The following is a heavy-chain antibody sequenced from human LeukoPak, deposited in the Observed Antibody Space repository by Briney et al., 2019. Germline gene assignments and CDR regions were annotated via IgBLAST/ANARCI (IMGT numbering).Heavy chain of an antibody. CDR3: ARYCTSTSCFSSLGSLW. V-gene: IGHV3-23*01. D-gene: IGHD2-2*01. CDR2: ISTSGDDT. J-gene: IGHJ4*02. Sequence: GGSLRLSCAASGLTFSTYAMSWVRQAPGKGLEWVSAISTSGDDTYYADSVKGRFTISRDNSKNTVFLQMNSLRAEDTAVYYCARYCTSTSCFSSLGSLWWGQGTLVTVSS. CDR1: GLTFSTYA.